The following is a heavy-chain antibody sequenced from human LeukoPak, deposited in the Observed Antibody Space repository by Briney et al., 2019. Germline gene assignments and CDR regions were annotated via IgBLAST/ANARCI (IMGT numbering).Heavy chain of an antibody. CDR3: ARGYYDSSGYSRFDY. Sequence: SETLSLTCTVSGGSISSAGYYWSWIRQHPGKGLEWIGYIYYSGSTYYNPSLKSRVTISVDTSKNQFSLKLSSVTAADTAVYYCARGYYDSSGYSRFDYWGQGTLVTVSS. D-gene: IGHD3-22*01. CDR1: GGSISSAGYY. J-gene: IGHJ4*02. CDR2: IYYSGST. V-gene: IGHV4-31*03.